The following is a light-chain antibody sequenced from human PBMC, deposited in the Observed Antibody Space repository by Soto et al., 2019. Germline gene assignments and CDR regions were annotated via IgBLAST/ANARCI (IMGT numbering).Light chain of an antibody. CDR3: QQRSNWSLT. Sequence: ENVLTQSPATLSLSPGERATLSCRASQSVSNYLAWYQQKPGQAPRLLIYDASKRATGIPARFSGSGSGTYFTLTISSLEPEDVAVYYCQQRSNWSLTVGGGTKVEIK. CDR2: DAS. V-gene: IGKV3-11*01. J-gene: IGKJ4*01. CDR1: QSVSNY.